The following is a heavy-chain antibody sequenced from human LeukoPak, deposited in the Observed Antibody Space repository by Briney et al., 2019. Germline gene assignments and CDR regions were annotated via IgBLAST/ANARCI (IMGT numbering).Heavy chain of an antibody. J-gene: IGHJ1*01. CDR2: ASGSGAST. CDR1: GFTFSSYA. V-gene: IGHV3-23*01. Sequence: GGSLRLSCAASGFTFSSYAVSWVRQAPGKGLEWVSSASGSGASTYYADSVKGRFTISRDNSKNTLYLQMNSLRAEDTAVYYCALLGYCSGGICHSTDFLGYVQHWGQGTLVIVSS. D-gene: IGHD2-15*01. CDR3: ALLGYCSGGICHSTDFLGYVQH.